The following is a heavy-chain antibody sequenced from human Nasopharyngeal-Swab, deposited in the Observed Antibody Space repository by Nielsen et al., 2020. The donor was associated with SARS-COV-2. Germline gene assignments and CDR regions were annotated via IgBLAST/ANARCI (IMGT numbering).Heavy chain of an antibody. CDR2: VYYSWST. J-gene: IGHJ4*02. V-gene: IGHV4-39*01. D-gene: IGHD6-19*01. CDR1: GDSTTSSSYY. CDR3: ARLPVAGSLPFDY. Sequence: GSLRLSCTVSGDSTTSSSYYWAWIRHPPGLGLEWIGRVYYSWSTNYYNPSLKGRAAMSVDTSKNEFSLKLSSVTAADTAVYYCARLPVAGSLPFDYWGQGTLVTVSS.